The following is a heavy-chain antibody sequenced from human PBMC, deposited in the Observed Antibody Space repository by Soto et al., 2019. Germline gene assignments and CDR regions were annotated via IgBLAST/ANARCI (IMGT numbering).Heavy chain of an antibody. Sequence: VASVKVSCKASGGTFSSYAISWVRQAPGQGLEWMGGIIPIFGTANYAQKFQGRVTITADESTSTAYMELSSLRSEDTAVYYCARDLAGAARYYGMDVWGQGTKVTVSS. D-gene: IGHD1-26*01. V-gene: IGHV1-69*13. J-gene: IGHJ6*02. CDR3: ARDLAGAARYYGMDV. CDR2: IIPIFGTA. CDR1: GGTFSSYA.